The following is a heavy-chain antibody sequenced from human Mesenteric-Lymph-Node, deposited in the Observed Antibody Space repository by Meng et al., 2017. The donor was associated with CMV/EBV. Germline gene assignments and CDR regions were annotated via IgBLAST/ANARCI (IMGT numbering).Heavy chain of an antibody. CDR1: GFIFGNYA. Sequence: GGSLRLSCAASGFIFGNYAMSWVRQAPGKGLEWVSRISGSGTYTYTADSVQGRFTISRDNANNSLYLQMNSLSAEDTAIYYCATDYFWGQGTVVTVSS. J-gene: IGHJ4*02. CDR3: ATDYF. V-gene: IGHV3-23*01. CDR2: ISGSGTYT.